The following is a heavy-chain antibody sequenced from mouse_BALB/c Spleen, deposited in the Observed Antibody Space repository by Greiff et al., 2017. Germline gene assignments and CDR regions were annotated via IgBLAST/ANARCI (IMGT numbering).Heavy chain of an antibody. CDR2: IYPGSGNT. CDR3: ARGGDMYGYDVFDY. V-gene: IGHV1-63*01. CDR1: GYAFTNYW. J-gene: IGHJ2*01. Sequence: QVQLQQSGAELVRPGTSVKISCKASGYAFTNYWLGWVKQRPGHGLEWIGDIYPGSGNTYYNEKFKGKATLTADKSSSTAYMQLSSLTSEDSAVYFCARGGDMYGYDVFDYWGQGTTLTVSS. D-gene: IGHD2-2*01.